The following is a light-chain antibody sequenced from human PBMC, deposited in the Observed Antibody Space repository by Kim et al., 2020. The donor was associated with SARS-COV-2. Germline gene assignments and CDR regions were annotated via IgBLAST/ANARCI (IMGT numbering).Light chain of an antibody. CDR3: QQYNNWPYT. CDR2: GAS. V-gene: IGKV3-15*01. J-gene: IGKJ2*01. Sequence: EIVMTQSPATLSVSPGERATLSCRASQSDSSNLAWYQQKPGQAPRLLIYGASTRATGIPARFSGSGSGTEFTLTISSLQSEDFAVYYCQQYNNWPYTFGQGTKLEI. CDR1: QSDSSN.